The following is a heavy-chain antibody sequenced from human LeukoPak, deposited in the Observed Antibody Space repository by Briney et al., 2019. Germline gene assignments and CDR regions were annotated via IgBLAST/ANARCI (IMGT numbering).Heavy chain of an antibody. CDR3: VRWGPSKAMDV. CDR1: GFSFSSHG. CDR2: IWYDGSNK. D-gene: IGHD7-27*01. J-gene: IGHJ6*04. Sequence: GGSLRLSCEASGFSFSSHGMHWVRQAPGKGLEWVAVIWYDGSNKYYADSVKGRFTNSRDNSKNVLYVEMNSLRAEDTAVYYCVRWGPSKAMDVWGKGTTVTVSP. V-gene: IGHV3-33*01.